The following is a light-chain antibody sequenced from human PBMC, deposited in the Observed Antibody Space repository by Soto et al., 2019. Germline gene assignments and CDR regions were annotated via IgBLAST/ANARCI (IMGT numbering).Light chain of an antibody. V-gene: IGKV1-39*01. CDR3: QQYNSYS. CDR2: AAS. CDR1: QSISNH. J-gene: IGKJ1*01. Sequence: DVQMTQSPSSLSASVEDRVIITCRASQSISNHLNWYQQKPGKAPKLLIFAASSLQSGVPSRFSGSRSGPDFTLTISSLQPDDFATYYCQQYNSYSFGQGTKV.